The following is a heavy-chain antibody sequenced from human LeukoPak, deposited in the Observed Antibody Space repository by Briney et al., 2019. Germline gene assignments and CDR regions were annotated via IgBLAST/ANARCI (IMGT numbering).Heavy chain of an antibody. J-gene: IGHJ4*02. CDR1: GGTFSSYA. V-gene: IGHV1-69*04. Sequence: SVKVSCKASGGTFSSYAISWVRQAPGQGLEWMERIIPILGIANYAQKFQGRVTITTDESTSTAYMELSSLRSEDTAVYYCATSTFGVLDYWGQGTLVTVSS. D-gene: IGHD3-3*01. CDR3: ATSTFGVLDY. CDR2: IIPILGIA.